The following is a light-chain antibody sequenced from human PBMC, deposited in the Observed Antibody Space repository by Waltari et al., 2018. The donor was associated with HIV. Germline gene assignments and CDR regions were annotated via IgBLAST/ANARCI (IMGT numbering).Light chain of an antibody. V-gene: IGLV1-44*01. CDR1: SSNIGSTT. CDR2: SNN. CDR3: AAWDDSLNAVV. J-gene: IGLJ2*01. Sequence: QSVLTQPPSASGTPGQRVTISCSGSSSNIGSTTVNWYQQLPGTAPKLLIYSNNQRPSGGPDRFSGAKSGTSASRASSGLQSEDEGDYYCAAWDDSLNAVVFGGGTKLTVL.